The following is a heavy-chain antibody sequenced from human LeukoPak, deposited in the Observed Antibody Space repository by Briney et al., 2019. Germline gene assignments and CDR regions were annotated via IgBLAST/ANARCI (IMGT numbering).Heavy chain of an antibody. CDR2: INPSDGST. CDR3: AREGKGGGYYDFWSGYTYGMDV. V-gene: IGHV1-46*01. CDR1: GYTFTSYY. Sequence: ASVKVSCKASGYTFTSYYMHWVRQAPGQGLEWMGIINPSDGSTSYAQKFQGRVTMTRDTSTSTVYMELSSLRSEDTAVYYCAREGKGGGYYDFWSGYTYGMDVWGQGTTVTVSS. D-gene: IGHD3-3*01. J-gene: IGHJ6*02.